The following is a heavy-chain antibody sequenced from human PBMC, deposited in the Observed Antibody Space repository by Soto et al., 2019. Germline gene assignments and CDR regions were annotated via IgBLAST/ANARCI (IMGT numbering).Heavy chain of an antibody. Sequence: SETLSLTCAVYGGSFSDYYWSWIRQPPGKGLEWIGEVYHSGSTDYNPSLKSRVTISVGATNNQFSLKLSSVTAADTAVYYCARGGACSGGSCYSVFDFDYWGQGTLVTVSS. V-gene: IGHV4-34*01. CDR2: VYHSGST. D-gene: IGHD2-15*01. CDR1: GGSFSDYY. J-gene: IGHJ4*02. CDR3: ARGGACSGGSCYSVFDFDY.